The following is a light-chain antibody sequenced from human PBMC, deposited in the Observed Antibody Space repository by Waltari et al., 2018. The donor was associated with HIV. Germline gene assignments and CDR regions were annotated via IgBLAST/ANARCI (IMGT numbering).Light chain of an antibody. CDR1: QDIATD. J-gene: IGKJ1*01. CDR2: GAY. Sequence: DIQMTQSPSSLSASIGDRVTITCRASQDIATDLGWYQQKPGKAPQRLIFGAYNLESGVPSRFRGSGSGTDFTLTIGSLQPDDVASYFCLQHHGFPRTFGQGTKVEI. V-gene: IGKV1-17*01. CDR3: LQHHGFPRT.